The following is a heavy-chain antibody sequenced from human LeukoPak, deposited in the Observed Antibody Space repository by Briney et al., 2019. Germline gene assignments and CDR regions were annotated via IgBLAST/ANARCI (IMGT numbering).Heavy chain of an antibody. CDR2: SYYSGST. D-gene: IGHD3-16*01. V-gene: IGHV4-59*08. CDR1: AGSISSNH. CDR3: ARHGSWGAPFDY. J-gene: IGHJ4*02. Sequence: SETLSLTCTVSAGSISSNHWSWIRQPPGKGLEWIGYSYYSGSTNYNPSLKSRVTISVDTSKSQFSLKLSSVTAADTAVYYCARHGSWGAPFDYWGQGTLVTVSS.